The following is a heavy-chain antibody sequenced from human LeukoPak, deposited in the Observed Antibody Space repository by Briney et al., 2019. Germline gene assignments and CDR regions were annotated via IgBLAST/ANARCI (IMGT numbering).Heavy chain of an antibody. CDR3: VRGWNSHYDY. Sequence: PGGSMRLSCVASGFTFSNSWMSWVRQAPGKGLEWVASIKQDGSDKYFVDSVKGQFTISRDNAKNSLFLQMNSLRAEDTAVYYCVRGWNSHYDYWGQGTLVSVSP. V-gene: IGHV3-7*05. J-gene: IGHJ4*02. CDR1: GFTFSNSW. CDR2: IKQDGSDK. D-gene: IGHD1/OR15-1a*01.